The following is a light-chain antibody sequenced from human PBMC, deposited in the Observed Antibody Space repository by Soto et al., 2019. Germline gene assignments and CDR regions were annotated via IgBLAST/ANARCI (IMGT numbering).Light chain of an antibody. CDR3: QQCSNLST. CDR2: DAS. Sequence: EIVLTQSPSTLSLSPGERATLSCRASQSLSNFLAWYQQKPVQAPRVLIYDASNRATGIPVSFSGSGSGTYSPLTISSLAPEDFAVYYYQQCSNLSTFGRGTKVEIK. CDR1: QSLSNF. V-gene: IGKV3-11*01. J-gene: IGKJ3*01.